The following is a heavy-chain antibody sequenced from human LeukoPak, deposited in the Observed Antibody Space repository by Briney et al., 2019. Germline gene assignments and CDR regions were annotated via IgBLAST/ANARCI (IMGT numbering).Heavy chain of an antibody. CDR1: GDSVSSNSAA. Sequence: SQTLSLTCAISGDSVSSNSAAWNWIRQSPSRGIEWLGRTYYRSKWYIDYTVSVKSRITINPDTSKNQFSLQLNSVTPEDTAVYYCARGGLSKIWGNYYGYGMDVWGKGTTVTVSS. CDR3: ARGGLSKIWGNYYGYGMDV. D-gene: IGHD2/OR15-2a*01. J-gene: IGHJ6*04. CDR2: TYYRSKWYI. V-gene: IGHV6-1*01.